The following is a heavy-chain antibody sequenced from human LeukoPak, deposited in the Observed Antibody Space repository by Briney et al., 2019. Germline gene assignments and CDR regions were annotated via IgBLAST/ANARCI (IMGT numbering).Heavy chain of an antibody. CDR1: GFTFSSYG. CDR2: ISSSSSYI. CDR3: ARGNYYDSSGYSTIRYYYGMDV. J-gene: IGHJ6*02. V-gene: IGHV3-21*01. Sequence: PGRSLRLSCAASGFTFSSYGMHWVRQAPGKGLEWVSSISSSSSYIYNANSVKGRFTISRDNAKNSLYLQMNSLRVEDTAVYYCARGNYYDSSGYSTIRYYYGMDVWGQGTTVTVSS. D-gene: IGHD3-22*01.